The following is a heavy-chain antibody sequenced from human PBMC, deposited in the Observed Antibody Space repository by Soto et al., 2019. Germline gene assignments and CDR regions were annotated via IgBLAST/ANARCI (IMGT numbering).Heavy chain of an antibody. Sequence: SETLSLTCAGYGGSFSGYYWSWIRQPPGKGLEWIGEINHSGSTNYNPSLKSRVTISVDTSKNQFSVKLSSVTAADTAVYYCARGGGSSAGILYGSDDYYGIDAWGQGTTVTVSS. CDR1: GGSFSGYY. CDR2: INHSGST. D-gene: IGHD1-26*01. V-gene: IGHV4-34*01. CDR3: ARGGGSSAGILYGSDDYYGIDA. J-gene: IGHJ6*02.